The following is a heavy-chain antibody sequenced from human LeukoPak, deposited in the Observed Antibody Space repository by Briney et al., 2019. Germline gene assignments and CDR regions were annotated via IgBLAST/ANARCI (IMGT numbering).Heavy chain of an antibody. D-gene: IGHD6-13*01. CDR1: GFTVSSNY. CDR2: IYSGGST. CDR3: ARDSPAGIAAAGTGTYYYYGMDV. J-gene: IGHJ6*02. V-gene: IGHV3-66*01. Sequence: GGPLRLSCAASGFTVSSNYMSWVRQAPGKGLEWVSVIYSGGSTYYADSVKGRFTISRDNSKNTLYLQMNSLRAEDTAVYYCARDSPAGIAAAGTGTYYYYGMDVWGQGTTVTVSS.